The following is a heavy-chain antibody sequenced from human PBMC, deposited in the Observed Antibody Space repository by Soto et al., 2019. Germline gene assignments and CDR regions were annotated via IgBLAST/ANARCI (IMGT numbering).Heavy chain of an antibody. Sequence: SETLSLTCTVSGGSISSYYWSWIRQPPGKGLEWIRYIYYSGSTNYNPSLKSRVTISVDTSKNQFSLKLSSVTAADTAVYYCARGFPTVVTVDYWGQGTLVTVSS. CDR2: IYYSGST. D-gene: IGHD4-17*01. J-gene: IGHJ4*02. V-gene: IGHV4-59*01. CDR3: ARGFPTVVTVDY. CDR1: GGSISSYY.